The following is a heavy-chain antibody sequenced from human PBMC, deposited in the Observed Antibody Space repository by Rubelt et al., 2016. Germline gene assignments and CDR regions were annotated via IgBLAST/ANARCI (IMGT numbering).Heavy chain of an antibody. V-gene: IGHV4-34*01. CDR3: ARGVLGLRLGGLSPRFDY. CDR2: INHSGST. J-gene: IGHJ4*02. Sequence: QVQLQQWGAGLLKPSETLSLTCAVYGGSFSGYYWSWIRQPPGKGLEWIGEINHSGSTNYNPSLKSRVTISLDTSKNHFSLKLSSLTAADTAVYYCARGVLGLRLGGLSPRFDYWGQGTLVTVSS. D-gene: IGHD3-16*02. CDR1: GGSFSGYY.